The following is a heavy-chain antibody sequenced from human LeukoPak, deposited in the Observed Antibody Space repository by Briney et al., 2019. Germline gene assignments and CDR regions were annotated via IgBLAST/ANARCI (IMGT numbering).Heavy chain of an antibody. Sequence: GRSLRLSCAASGFTFSSYGMHWVRQAPGKGLEWVAVISYDGSNKYYADSVKGRFTISRDNSKNTLYLQMNSLRAEDTAVYYCAKDKKGYSSGLVDYWGQGTLVTVSS. V-gene: IGHV3-30*18. CDR2: ISYDGSNK. J-gene: IGHJ4*02. CDR3: AKDKKGYSSGLVDY. D-gene: IGHD6-19*01. CDR1: GFTFSSYG.